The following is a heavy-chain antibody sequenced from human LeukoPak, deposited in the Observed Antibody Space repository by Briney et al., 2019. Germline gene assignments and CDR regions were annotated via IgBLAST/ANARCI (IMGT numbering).Heavy chain of an antibody. Sequence: GGSLRLSCAASGFTFSYNWMHWVRQAPGKGLVWVSRISSDGSTKHYADSVKGRFTISRDSAKNTLFLQMNDLRAEDTAVYYCLGYYSGSPNWGQGTLVTVSS. V-gene: IGHV3-74*01. D-gene: IGHD3-10*01. CDR3: LGYYSGSPN. J-gene: IGHJ4*02. CDR1: GFTFSYNW. CDR2: ISSDGSTK.